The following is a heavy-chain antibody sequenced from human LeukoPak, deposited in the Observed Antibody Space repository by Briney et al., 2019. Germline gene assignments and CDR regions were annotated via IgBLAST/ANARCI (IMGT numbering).Heavy chain of an antibody. CDR2: IYYSKNT. V-gene: IGHV4-39*01. CDR3: ASPRGFSYGYFDH. CDR1: GFTLRSHA. D-gene: IGHD5-18*01. Sequence: KTGGSLRLSCAASGFTLRSHAMSWVRQPPGKGLEWIGSIYYSKNTYYNPSLKSRVTISADTSKNQFSLRLDSVSAADTAVYYCASPRGFSYGYFDHWGQGSLVTVSS. J-gene: IGHJ4*02.